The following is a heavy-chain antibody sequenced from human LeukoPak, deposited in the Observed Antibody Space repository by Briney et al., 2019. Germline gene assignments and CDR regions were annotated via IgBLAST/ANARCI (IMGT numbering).Heavy chain of an antibody. CDR2: ISSSSSYI. CDR1: GFTFSSYS. J-gene: IGHJ4*02. V-gene: IGHV3-21*01. CDR3: ARDKRVVPAAFFDY. Sequence: GVSLRLSCAASGFTFSSYSMNWVRQAPGKGLEWVSSISSSSSYIYYADSVKGRFTISRDNAKNSLYLQMNSLRAEDTAVYYCARDKRVVPAAFFDYWGQGTLVTVSS. D-gene: IGHD2-2*01.